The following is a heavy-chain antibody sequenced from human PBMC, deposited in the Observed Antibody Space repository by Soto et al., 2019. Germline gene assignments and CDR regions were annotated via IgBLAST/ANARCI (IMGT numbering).Heavy chain of an antibody. CDR3: ASLPVFIAVAVVDAFDI. CDR1: GGSISSSSYY. J-gene: IGHJ3*02. D-gene: IGHD6-19*01. Sequence: QLQLQESGPGLVKPSETLSLTCTVSGGSISSSSYYWGWIRQPPGKGLEWIGSIYYSGSTYYNPSLKSRVTISVDTSKNQFSLKLSSVTAADTAVYYCASLPVFIAVAVVDAFDIWGQGTMVTVSS. V-gene: IGHV4-39*01. CDR2: IYYSGST.